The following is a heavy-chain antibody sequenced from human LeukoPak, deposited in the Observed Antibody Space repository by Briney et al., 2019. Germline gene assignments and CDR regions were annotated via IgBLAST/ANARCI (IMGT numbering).Heavy chain of an antibody. D-gene: IGHD3-3*01. CDR3: AKTRKGIFGVVIRYFDC. CDR2: ISGSGGST. CDR1: GFTFSSYS. J-gene: IGHJ4*02. V-gene: IGHV3-23*01. Sequence: GGSLRLSCAASGFTFSSYSMNWVRQAPGKGLEWVSAISGSGGSTYYADSVKGRFTISRDNSKNTLYLQMNSLRAEDTAVYYCAKTRKGIFGVVIRYFDCWGQGTLVTVSS.